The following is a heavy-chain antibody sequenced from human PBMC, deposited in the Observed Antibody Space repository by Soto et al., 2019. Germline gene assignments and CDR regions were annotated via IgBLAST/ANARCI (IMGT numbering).Heavy chain of an antibody. J-gene: IGHJ6*02. Sequence: LRLSCAASGFTFSSYGMHWVRQAPGKGLEWVAVIWYDGSNKYYADSVKGRFTISRDNSKNTLYLQMNSLRAEDTAVYYCARDLGWLAYYYYGMDVWGQGTTVTV. V-gene: IGHV3-33*01. D-gene: IGHD6-19*01. CDR3: ARDLGWLAYYYYGMDV. CDR2: IWYDGSNK. CDR1: GFTFSSYG.